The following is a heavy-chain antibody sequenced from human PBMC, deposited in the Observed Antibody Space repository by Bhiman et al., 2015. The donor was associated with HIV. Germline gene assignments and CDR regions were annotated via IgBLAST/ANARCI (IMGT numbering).Heavy chain of an antibody. V-gene: IGHV3-48*03. CDR2: ISSSGSTI. D-gene: IGHD6-6*01. CDR1: GFTFSRYE. Sequence: EVQLVESGGGLVQPGGSLRLSCAASGFTFSRYEMNWVRQAPGKGLEWVSYISSSGSTIYYADSVKGRFTISRDNAKKSLYLQMNSLRAEDTAVYYCAREGPYSSSDGMDVWGQGTTVTVSS. J-gene: IGHJ6*02. CDR3: AREGPYSSSDGMDV.